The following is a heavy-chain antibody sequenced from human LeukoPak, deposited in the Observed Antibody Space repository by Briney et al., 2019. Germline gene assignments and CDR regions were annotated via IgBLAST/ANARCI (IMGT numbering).Heavy chain of an antibody. J-gene: IGHJ6*03. CDR1: GGSFSGYY. V-gene: IGHV4-34*01. Sequence: SETLSLTCAVYGGSFSGYYWSWIRQPPGKGLEWIGEINHSGSANYNPSLKSRVTISVDTSKNQFSLKLSSLTAADTAVYYCATQRGGAVPAAYYMDVWGKGTTVTVSS. CDR3: ATQRGGAVPAAYYMDV. D-gene: IGHD2-2*01. CDR2: INHSGSA.